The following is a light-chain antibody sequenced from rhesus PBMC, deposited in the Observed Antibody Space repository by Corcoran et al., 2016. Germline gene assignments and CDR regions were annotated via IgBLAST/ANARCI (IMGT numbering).Light chain of an antibody. CDR3: QHSSNFWK. J-gene: IGKJ1*01. V-gene: IGKV3-24*04. CDR2: GAS. Sequence: ETVVTQSPATLFLSPGERATLSCRASQSVGSYSAWYQQKPGQGPRLLNYGASSRATVIPERVSGNGTETYFPHNIRCHEPEAVRVYYYQHSSNFWKYAQGTKVEVK. CDR1: QSVGSY.